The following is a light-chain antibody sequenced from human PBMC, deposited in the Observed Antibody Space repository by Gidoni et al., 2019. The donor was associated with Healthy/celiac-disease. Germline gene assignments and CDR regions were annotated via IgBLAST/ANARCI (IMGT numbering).Light chain of an antibody. J-gene: IGKJ1*01. CDR3: QQYNSYSWG. V-gene: IGKV1-5*03. Sequence: DIQINQSPSTLSASVGDRVTITCRASQSISSWLAWYQQKPGKAPKLLIYKASSLESGVPSRFSGSGSGTEFTLTISSLQPDDFATYYCQQYNSYSWGFGQGTKVEIK. CDR2: KAS. CDR1: QSISSW.